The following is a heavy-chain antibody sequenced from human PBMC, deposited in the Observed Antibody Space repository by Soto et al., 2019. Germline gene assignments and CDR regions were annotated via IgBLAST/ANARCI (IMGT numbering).Heavy chain of an antibody. J-gene: IGHJ4*02. V-gene: IGHV4-31*03. CDR2: IYYSGST. D-gene: IGHD5-18*01. Sequence: SETLSLTCTVSGGSISSGGYYWSWIRQHPGKGLEWIGYIYYSGSTYYNPSLKSRVTISVDTSKHQFSLKLSSVTAADTAVYYCARELSVDTAMASSYYFDYWGQGTLVTVSS. CDR1: GGSISSGGYY. CDR3: ARELSVDTAMASSYYFDY.